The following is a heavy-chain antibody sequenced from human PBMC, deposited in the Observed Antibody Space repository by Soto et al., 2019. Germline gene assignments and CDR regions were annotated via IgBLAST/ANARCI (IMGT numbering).Heavy chain of an antibody. CDR3: ARERPYYDFWSGPDY. D-gene: IGHD3-3*01. V-gene: IGHV1-2*02. CDR1: GSTFTGYY. Sequence: ASVKVSCKASGSTFTGYYMHWVRQAPGQGLEWMGWINPNSGGTNYAQKFQGRVTMTRDTSISTAYMELSRLRSDDTAVYYCARERPYYDFWSGPDYWGQGTLVTVSS. J-gene: IGHJ4*02. CDR2: INPNSGGT.